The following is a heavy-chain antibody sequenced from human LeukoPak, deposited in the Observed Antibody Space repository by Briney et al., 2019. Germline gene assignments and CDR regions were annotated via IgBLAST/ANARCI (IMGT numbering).Heavy chain of an antibody. CDR1: GFTFTNYW. V-gene: IGHV3-7*03. CDR2: INQDGSEK. J-gene: IGHJ4*02. Sequence: PGGSLRLSCAASGFTFTNYWMSWVRQAPGKGLEWVANINQDGSEKYYVDSVKGRFTISRDNAKNSLYLQMSSLRPEDTAVYYCAKDSGSFDYWGQGTLVTVSS. D-gene: IGHD1-26*01. CDR3: AKDSGSFDY.